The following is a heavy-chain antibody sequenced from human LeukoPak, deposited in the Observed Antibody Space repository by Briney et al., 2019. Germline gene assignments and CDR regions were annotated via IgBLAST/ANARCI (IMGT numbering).Heavy chain of an antibody. J-gene: IGHJ3*02. CDR1: GGSFSGYY. V-gene: IGHV4-34*01. CDR2: INHSGST. Sequence: PSETLSLTCAVYGGSFSGYYWSWIRQPPGRGLEWIGEINHSGSTNYNPSLKSRVTISVDTSKNQFSLKLSSVTAADTAVYYCARAQKPGAFDIWGQGTMVTVSS. CDR3: ARAQKPGAFDI.